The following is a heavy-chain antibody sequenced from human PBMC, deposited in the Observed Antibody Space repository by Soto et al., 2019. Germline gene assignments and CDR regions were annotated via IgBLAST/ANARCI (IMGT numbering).Heavy chain of an antibody. CDR3: ANMGDGYEGPYFDY. D-gene: IGHD5-12*01. CDR1: GFTFSSYG. Sequence: GGSLRLSCAASGFTFSSYGMHWVRQAPGKGLEWVAVISYDGSNKYYADSVKGRFTISRDNSKNTLYLQMNSLRAEDTAVYYCANMGDGYEGPYFDYWGQGTLVTVSS. V-gene: IGHV3-30*18. J-gene: IGHJ4*02. CDR2: ISYDGSNK.